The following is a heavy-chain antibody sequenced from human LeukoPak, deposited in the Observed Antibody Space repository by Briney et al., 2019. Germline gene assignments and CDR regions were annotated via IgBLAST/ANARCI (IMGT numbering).Heavy chain of an antibody. V-gene: IGHV4-39*01. CDR2: IYYSGST. CDR3: ARGTYYYDSSGYPPHWFDP. Sequence: SETLSLTCIVSGGSISSSSYYWGWIRQPPGKGLEWIGSIYYSGSTYYNPSLKSRVTISVDTSKNQFSLKLSSVTAADTAVYYCARGTYYYDSSGYPPHWFDPWGQGTLVTVSS. D-gene: IGHD3-22*01. J-gene: IGHJ5*02. CDR1: GGSISSSSYY.